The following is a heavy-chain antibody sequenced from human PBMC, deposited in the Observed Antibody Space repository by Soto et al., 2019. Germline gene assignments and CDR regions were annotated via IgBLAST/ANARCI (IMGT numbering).Heavy chain of an antibody. CDR2: ISAYNGNT. D-gene: IGHD4-17*01. Sequence: QVQLVQSGAEVKKPGASVKVSCKASGYTFSSYGINWVRQAPGQGLEWMGWISAYNGNTNYAQKLQGRVTMTTDTSTSTSYVELRSLRADDTEEYSCARVTTAATGSYWGQGTLVTVSS. CDR1: GYTFSSYG. J-gene: IGHJ4*02. CDR3: ARVTTAATGSY. V-gene: IGHV1-18*01.